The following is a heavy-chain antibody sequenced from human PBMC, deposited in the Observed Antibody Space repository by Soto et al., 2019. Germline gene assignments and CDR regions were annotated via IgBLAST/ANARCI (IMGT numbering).Heavy chain of an antibody. V-gene: IGHV3-33*08. CDR3: AREPGIAVGWYYGMDV. J-gene: IGHJ6*02. CDR2: IWYDGSNK. Sequence: GGSLRLSCAASGFTFSSYAMHWVRQAPGKGLEWVAVIWYDGSNKYYADSVKGRFTISRDNSKNTLYLQMNSLRAEDTAVYYCAREPGIAVGWYYGMDVWGQGTTVTVSS. D-gene: IGHD6-19*01. CDR1: GFTFSSYA.